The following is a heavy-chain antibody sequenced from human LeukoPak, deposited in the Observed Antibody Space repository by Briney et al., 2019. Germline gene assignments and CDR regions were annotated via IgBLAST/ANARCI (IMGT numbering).Heavy chain of an antibody. Sequence: SETLSLTCGVYGGSFSGYYWSWIRQPPGKGLDWIGEINQSGSTNYNPSLKSRVTISVDTSKNQFSLKLRSVTAADTAVYYCARGRGVVVPAAMAPGFDYWGQGTLVTVSS. CDR3: ARGRGVVVPAAMAPGFDY. CDR2: INQSGST. J-gene: IGHJ4*02. CDR1: GGSFSGYY. D-gene: IGHD2-2*01. V-gene: IGHV4-34*01.